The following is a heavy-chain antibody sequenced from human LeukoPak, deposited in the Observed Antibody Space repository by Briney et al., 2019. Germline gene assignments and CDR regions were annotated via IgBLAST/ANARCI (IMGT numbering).Heavy chain of an antibody. J-gene: IGHJ4*02. CDR3: ARDVFQGGSDWRPFDY. Sequence: SQTLSLTCDVSGDSVSSDSAAWNWIRQSPSRGLEWLGRTYYRSKWYNDYAVYVKSRITITPDPPKNQFSLQLKSVTPEDTAVYYCARDVFQGGSDWRPFDYWGQGTLVTVSS. CDR2: TYYRSKWYN. D-gene: IGHD2-21*01. CDR1: GDSVSSDSAA. V-gene: IGHV6-1*01.